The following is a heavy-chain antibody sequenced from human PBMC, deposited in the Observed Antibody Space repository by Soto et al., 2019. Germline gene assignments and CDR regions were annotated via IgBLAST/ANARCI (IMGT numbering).Heavy chain of an antibody. CDR1: GYTFIGYY. Sequence: ASVKVSCKASGYTFIGYYIHWVRQAPGQGLEWMGWINPNSGGTNYAQRFQGWVTMTRDRSISTAYMELSRLKSDDTAVYYCARAFVYYDSGGYLLWWGQGAQVTVSS. CDR2: INPNSGGT. CDR3: ARAFVYYDSGGYLLW. D-gene: IGHD3-22*01. V-gene: IGHV1-2*04. J-gene: IGHJ4*02.